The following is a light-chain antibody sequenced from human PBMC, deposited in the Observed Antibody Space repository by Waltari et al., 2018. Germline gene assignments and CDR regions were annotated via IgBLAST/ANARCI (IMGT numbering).Light chain of an antibody. Sequence: EIVLTQSPGTLSLSPGERATLSCRASQSVGRYLAWYQQKLVQAPRLLIYDASTRATGIPDRFSGSGSGTDFSLTISRLESEDFAVYYCQKYVNLPATFGQGTKVEIK. V-gene: IGKV3-20*01. CDR2: DAS. J-gene: IGKJ1*01. CDR3: QKYVNLPAT. CDR1: QSVGRY.